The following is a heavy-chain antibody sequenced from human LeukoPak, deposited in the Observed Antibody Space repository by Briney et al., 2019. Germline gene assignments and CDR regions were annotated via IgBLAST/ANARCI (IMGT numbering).Heavy chain of an antibody. CDR1: GGTFSSYA. D-gene: IGHD1-26*01. CDR3: ASLVGAIRGGGYYYGMDV. V-gene: IGHV1-69*04. Sequence: ASVKVSCKASGGTFSSYAISWVRQAPGQGLEWMGRIIPILGIANYAQKFQGRVTITADKSTSTAYMELSSLRSEDTAVYYCASLVGAIRGGGYYYGMDVWGQETTVTVSS. CDR2: IIPILGIA. J-gene: IGHJ6*02.